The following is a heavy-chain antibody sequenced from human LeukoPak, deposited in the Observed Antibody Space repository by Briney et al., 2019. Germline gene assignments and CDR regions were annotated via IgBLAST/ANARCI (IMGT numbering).Heavy chain of an antibody. J-gene: IGHJ4*02. Sequence: PGGSLRLSCAASGLTMSNNAMSWVRQAPGKGLEWVSAINGGNSDTNYAESVKGRFTISRDNSRNTLYLQMNSLRAEDTAVYYCAKDLLRWAFDYWGQGTLVTVSS. V-gene: IGHV3-23*01. CDR1: GLTMSNNA. D-gene: IGHD2-15*01. CDR3: AKDLLRWAFDY. CDR2: INGGNSDT.